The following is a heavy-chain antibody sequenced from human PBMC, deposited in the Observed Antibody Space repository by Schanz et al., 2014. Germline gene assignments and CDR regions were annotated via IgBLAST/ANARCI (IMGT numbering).Heavy chain of an antibody. CDR3: AKDLAAVGVFDY. CDR1: GFSFSKSA. V-gene: IGHV3-23*01. J-gene: IGHJ4*02. D-gene: IGHD6-13*01. Sequence: EVQLLESGGGLVQPGGSLRLSCAASGFSFSKSAMSWVRQAPGKGLEWVSALTDSGTTTYYADSVKGRFTISRDNSKNTQDLQMNRLRAEDTAIYYCAKDLAAVGVFDYWGQGSLVTVSP. CDR2: LTDSGTTT.